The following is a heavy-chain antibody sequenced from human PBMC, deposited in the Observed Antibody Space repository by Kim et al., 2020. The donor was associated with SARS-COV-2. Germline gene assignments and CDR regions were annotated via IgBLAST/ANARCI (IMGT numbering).Heavy chain of an antibody. Sequence: GGSLRLSCAASGFTFSSYGMHWVRQAPGKGLEWVAVLSFDGSKEFYADSVKGRFTISRDNSKNTLYLEMESLRREDTGVYYCAKDMYAGIVGAPLDWGQGTLVTVSS. CDR1: GFTFSSYG. D-gene: IGHD1-26*01. J-gene: IGHJ4*02. CDR3: AKDMYAGIVGAPLD. CDR2: LSFDGSKE. V-gene: IGHV3-30*18.